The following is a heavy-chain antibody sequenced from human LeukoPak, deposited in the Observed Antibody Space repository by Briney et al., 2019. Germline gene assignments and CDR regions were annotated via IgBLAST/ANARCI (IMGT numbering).Heavy chain of an antibody. D-gene: IGHD2-15*01. CDR3: ARGLRYCSGGSCNDAFDI. CDR2: IYYSGST. J-gene: IGHJ3*02. CDR1: GGSISSCY. V-gene: IGHV4-59*01. Sequence: SETLSRTCAVSGGSISSCYWSWIRQPPRKGLEGMGYIYYSGSTNYNPSLKSRVTISVDTSKNQFSLKLSSVTAADTAVYYCARGLRYCSGGSCNDAFDIWGQGTMVTVSS.